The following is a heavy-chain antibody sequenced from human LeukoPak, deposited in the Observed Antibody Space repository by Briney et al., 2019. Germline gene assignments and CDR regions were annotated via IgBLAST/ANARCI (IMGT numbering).Heavy chain of an antibody. CDR2: SRDKGNSYTT. D-gene: IGHD3-22*01. CDR1: GFTFSDHY. CDR3: TRLDYDSSGYPPDHAFDI. J-gene: IGHJ3*02. Sequence: GGSLRLSCAASGFTFSDHYIDWVRQAPGKGLEWVGRSRDKGNSYTTAYAASVRGRFTISRDDSKNSLYLQMNSLKIEDTAVYYCTRLDYDSSGYPPDHAFDIWGQGTMVTVSS. V-gene: IGHV3-72*01.